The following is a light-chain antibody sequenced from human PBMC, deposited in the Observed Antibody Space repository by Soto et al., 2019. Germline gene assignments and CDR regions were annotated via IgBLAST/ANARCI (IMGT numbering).Light chain of an antibody. V-gene: IGKV3-15*01. J-gene: IGKJ1*01. CDR2: GAS. CDR3: EQYNKWPRT. Sequence: DMVVTQSPATLSVSPGERATLSCRASQSLNSNLAWYQQKPGQAPRLLIYGASSRATGIPARFSGSGSGTDFTLTISSLQSEDFAVYYCEQYNKWPRTFGQGTKVDIK. CDR1: QSLNSN.